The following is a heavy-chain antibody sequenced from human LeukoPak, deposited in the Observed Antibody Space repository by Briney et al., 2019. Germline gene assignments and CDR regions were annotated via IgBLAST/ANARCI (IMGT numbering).Heavy chain of an antibody. V-gene: IGHV4-59*01. CDR2: IYSSGST. CDR3: ASQAGLAAPYFDY. D-gene: IGHD6-13*01. Sequence: SETLSLTCTVSGDSMSSYYWSWIRQPPGKRLEWIGYIYSSGSTNYNPSLKSRVTMSVDTSKNQSSLKVSSVTAADTAVYFCASQAGLAAPYFDYWGQGALVTVSS. CDR1: GDSMSSYY. J-gene: IGHJ4*02.